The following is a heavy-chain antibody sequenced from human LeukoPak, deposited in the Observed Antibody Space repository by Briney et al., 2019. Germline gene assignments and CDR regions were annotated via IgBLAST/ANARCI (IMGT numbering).Heavy chain of an antibody. V-gene: IGHV3-21*01. CDR3: ARAKDMD. CDR1: GFTFSTHS. CDR2: SRSYSGDI. Sequence: GGSLRLSCRTSGFTFSTHSMNWLRQAPGKGLEWVASSRSYSGDIYYADSVKGRFTISRDNAKNTLYLQMNSLRADDTAIYYCARAKDMDWGQGTLVTVSS. J-gene: IGHJ4*02.